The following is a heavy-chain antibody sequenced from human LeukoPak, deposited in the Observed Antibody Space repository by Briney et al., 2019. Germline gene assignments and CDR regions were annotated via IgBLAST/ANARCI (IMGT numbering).Heavy chain of an antibody. CDR3: ARDRLDLGVVGYGMDV. J-gene: IGHJ6*02. CDR2: ISSSSSYI. Sequence: GGSLRLSCAASEFTFSSYSMNWVRQAPGKGLEWVSSISSSSSYIYYADSVKGRFTISRDNAKNSLYLQMNSLRAEDTAVYYCARDRLDLGVVGYGMDVWGQGTTVTVSS. V-gene: IGHV3-21*01. CDR1: EFTFSSYS. D-gene: IGHD3-3*01.